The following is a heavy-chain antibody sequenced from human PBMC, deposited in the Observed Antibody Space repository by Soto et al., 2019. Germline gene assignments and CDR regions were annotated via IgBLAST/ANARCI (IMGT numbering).Heavy chain of an antibody. CDR1: GGSISSSTYY. CDR3: ARHFGWVMPSDY. CDR2: IYYSGST. Sequence: QLQLQESGPGLVKPSETLSLTCTVSGGSISSSTYYWGWIRQPPGKGLEWIGSIYYSGSTYYNPSLKSRVTISVDTSKNQFSLKLSSVTAADTAVYYCARHFGWVMPSDYWGQGTLVTVSS. J-gene: IGHJ4*02. V-gene: IGHV4-39*01. D-gene: IGHD6-19*01.